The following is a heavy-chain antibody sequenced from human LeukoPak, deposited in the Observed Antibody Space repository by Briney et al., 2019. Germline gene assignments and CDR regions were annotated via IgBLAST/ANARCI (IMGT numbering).Heavy chain of an antibody. CDR2: ISSTSSTI. J-gene: IGHJ4*02. CDR3: ARDDGYCSSTSCYGIDY. V-gene: IGHV3-48*01. CDR1: GFTFSSYS. Sequence: GGSLRLSCAASGFTFSSYSMNWVRQAPGKGLEWVSYISSTSSTIYYADSVKGRFTISRDNAKNSLYLQMNSLRAEDTAVYYCARDDGYCSSTSCYGIDYWGRGTLVTVSS. D-gene: IGHD2-2*01.